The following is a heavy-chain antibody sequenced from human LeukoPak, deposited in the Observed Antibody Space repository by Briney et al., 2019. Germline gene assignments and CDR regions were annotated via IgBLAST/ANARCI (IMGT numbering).Heavy chain of an antibody. Sequence: GGSLRLSCAASGFTFSSYSMNWVRQAPGKGLEWVSYISSSSSTIYYADSVKGRFTISRDNAKNSLYLQMNSLRAEDTAVYYCARVGLGGLRDAFDIWGQGTMVTVSS. J-gene: IGHJ3*02. D-gene: IGHD3-10*01. V-gene: IGHV3-48*04. CDR2: ISSSSSTI. CDR1: GFTFSSYS. CDR3: ARVGLGGLRDAFDI.